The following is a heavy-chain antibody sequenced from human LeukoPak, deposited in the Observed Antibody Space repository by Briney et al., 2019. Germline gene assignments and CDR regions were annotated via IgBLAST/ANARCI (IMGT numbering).Heavy chain of an antibody. CDR1: GGSISSSSYY. Sequence: SETLSLTCTVSGGSISSSSYYWGWIRQPPGKGLEWIGSIYYSGSTYYNPSLKSRVTISVDTSKNQFSLKLSSVTAADTAVYYCARKGERNWGWGGEFDYWGQGTLVTVSS. CDR2: IYYSGST. V-gene: IGHV4-39*01. D-gene: IGHD7-27*01. CDR3: ARKGERNWGWGGEFDY. J-gene: IGHJ4*02.